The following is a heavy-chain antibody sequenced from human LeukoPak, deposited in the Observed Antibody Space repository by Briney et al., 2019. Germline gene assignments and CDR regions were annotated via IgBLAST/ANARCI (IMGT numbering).Heavy chain of an antibody. Sequence: AGGSLRLSCAASGFTFSSYWMHWVRQAPGKGLEWVSGISWNSGSIGYADSVKGRFTISRDNAKNSLYLQMNSLRAEDTALYYCAKDTGLHYYDSSGYATFFDYWGQGTLVTVSS. CDR1: GFTFSSYW. J-gene: IGHJ4*02. CDR3: AKDTGLHYYDSSGYATFFDY. V-gene: IGHV3-9*01. D-gene: IGHD3-22*01. CDR2: ISWNSGSI.